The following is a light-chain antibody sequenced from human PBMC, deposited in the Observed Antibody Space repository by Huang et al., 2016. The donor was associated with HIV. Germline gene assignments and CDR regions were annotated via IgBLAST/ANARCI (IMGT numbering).Light chain of an antibody. CDR1: QSIGTY. CDR2: DVS. V-gene: IGKV3-11*01. Sequence: EIVLTQSPVILSLSPGDRATLSCRARQSIGTYLAWYQQKSGQAPRLLIYDVSNRAAGVPARFSASGSGTDFTLTIASLDPDDFAIYHCQQRSNWPLTFGGGTKVEMK. J-gene: IGKJ4*01. CDR3: QQRSNWPLT.